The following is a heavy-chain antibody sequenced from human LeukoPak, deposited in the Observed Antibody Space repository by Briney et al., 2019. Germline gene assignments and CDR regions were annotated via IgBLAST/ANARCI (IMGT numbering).Heavy chain of an antibody. CDR2: IWYDGSNK. CDR3: ATHNGNDRAHDY. D-gene: IGHD1-1*01. CDR1: GLTFRNYG. V-gene: IGHV3-33*01. J-gene: IGHJ4*02. Sequence: GGSLRLSCAASGLTFRNYGMHWVHQAPGKGLEWVAVIWYDGSNKYYRDSVKGRFTISRDNSKNTLFLQMDGLRAEDTAVYYCATHNGNDRAHDYWGQGTLVTVSS.